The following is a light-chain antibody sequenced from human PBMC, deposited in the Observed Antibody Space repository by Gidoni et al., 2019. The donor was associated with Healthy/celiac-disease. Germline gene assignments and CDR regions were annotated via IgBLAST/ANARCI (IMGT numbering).Light chain of an antibody. CDR2: GAS. CDR3: QQYNNWLT. CDR1: QSVSSN. V-gene: IGKV3-15*01. J-gene: IGKJ4*01. Sequence: EIVMTQSPATLSVSPGERATLSCRASQSVSSNLAWYQQKPGQSPRLLIYGASTRDTGIPARFSGSGSGTEFTLTISSLQYEDFAVYYCQQYNNWLTFGGGTKVEIK.